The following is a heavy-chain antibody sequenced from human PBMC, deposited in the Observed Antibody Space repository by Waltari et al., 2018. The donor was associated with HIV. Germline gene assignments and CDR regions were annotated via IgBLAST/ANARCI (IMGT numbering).Heavy chain of an antibody. V-gene: IGHV1-46*01. CDR1: GYTFTSYY. CDR2: NNPSGGST. Sequence: QVQLVQSGAEVKKPGASVKVSCKASGYTFTSYYMHWVRQAPGQGLEWMGINNPSGGSTSYAQKFQGRVTMTMDTSTSTVYMELSSLRSEDTAVYYCASGNEIAAASYWGQGTLVTVSS. J-gene: IGHJ4*02. CDR3: ASGNEIAAASY. D-gene: IGHD6-13*01.